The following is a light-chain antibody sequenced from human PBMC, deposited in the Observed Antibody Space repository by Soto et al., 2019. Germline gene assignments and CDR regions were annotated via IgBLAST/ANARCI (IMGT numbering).Light chain of an antibody. CDR2: DAS. V-gene: IGKV1-5*01. CDR1: QRISSW. J-gene: IGKJ1*01. Sequence: DIQMTQSPSSLSASVGDRVTITCRASQRISSWLAWYQQKPGKAPKLLIYDASSLESGVPSRFSGSGSGTEFTLTISSLQPDDFATYYCQQYNSYSPTTFGQGTKVDIK. CDR3: QQYNSYSPTT.